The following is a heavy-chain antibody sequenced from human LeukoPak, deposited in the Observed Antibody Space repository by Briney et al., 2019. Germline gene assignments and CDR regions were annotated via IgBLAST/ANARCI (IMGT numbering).Heavy chain of an antibody. Sequence: ASVTVSCTASGYTFTGYYMHWVRQAPGQGLEWMGWINPNSGGTNYAQKFQGRVTMTRDTSISTAYMELSRLRSDDTAVYYCARLVDTAMVYYFDYWGQGTLVTVSS. J-gene: IGHJ4*02. V-gene: IGHV1-2*02. CDR1: GYTFTGYY. D-gene: IGHD5-18*01. CDR3: ARLVDTAMVYYFDY. CDR2: INPNSGGT.